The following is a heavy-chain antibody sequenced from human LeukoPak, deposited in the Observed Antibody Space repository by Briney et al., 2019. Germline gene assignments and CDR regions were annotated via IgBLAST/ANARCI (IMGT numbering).Heavy chain of an antibody. CDR1: GGSISNDNYY. CDR3: ARGRGTTVTTYYFEN. CDR2: IYSSGTT. J-gene: IGHJ4*02. D-gene: IGHD4-17*01. V-gene: IGHV4-61*02. Sequence: PSETLSLTCTGSGGSISNDNYYRSWLRQPAGRGLEWIGRIYSSGTTNYNPSLKSRVIISVNTSKNQFSLTVASVTAADTAVYYCARGRGTTVTTYYFENWGQGTRVIVSS.